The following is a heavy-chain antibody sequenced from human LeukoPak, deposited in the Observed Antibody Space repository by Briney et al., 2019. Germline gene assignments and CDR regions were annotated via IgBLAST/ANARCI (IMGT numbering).Heavy chain of an antibody. CDR1: GFIFSSYG. D-gene: IGHD2-15*01. Sequence: GGSLRLSCAASGFIFSSYGMHWVRQAPGKGLEWVAVIWYDGSNKYYADSVKGRFTISRDDSKNMLALQMNSLRPEDTAVYYCAKDTTHGWSDYWGQGTLVTVSS. J-gene: IGHJ4*02. CDR3: AKDTTHGWSDY. V-gene: IGHV3-30*02. CDR2: IWYDGSNK.